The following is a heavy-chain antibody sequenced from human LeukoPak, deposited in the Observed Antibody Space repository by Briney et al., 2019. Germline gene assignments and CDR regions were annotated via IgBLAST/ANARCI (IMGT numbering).Heavy chain of an antibody. J-gene: IGHJ5*02. CDR1: GGSISSGGYY. CDR3: ARAHYNWFDP. V-gene: IGHV4-31*03. Sequence: KSSETLSLTCTVSGGSISSGGYYWSWIRQHPGKGLEWIGYIYYSGSTYYNPSLKSRVTISVDTSKNQFSLKLSSVTAADTAVYYCARAHYNWFDPWGQGTLVTVSS. CDR2: IYYSGST.